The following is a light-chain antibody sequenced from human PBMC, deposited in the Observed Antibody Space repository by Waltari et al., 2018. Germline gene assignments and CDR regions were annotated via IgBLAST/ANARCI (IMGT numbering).Light chain of an antibody. Sequence: QSVLTQPPSVSAAPGQKVTIPCSGTSPNIGDNSVSWSQQPPGTAPKLPIFANDQRPSGIPDRFSGSKSGTSATLGITGLRTGDEADYYCGTWDSSLSAWLFGGGTKLTVL. CDR1: SPNIGDNS. J-gene: IGLJ2*01. CDR2: AND. V-gene: IGLV1-51*01. CDR3: GTWDSSLSAWL.